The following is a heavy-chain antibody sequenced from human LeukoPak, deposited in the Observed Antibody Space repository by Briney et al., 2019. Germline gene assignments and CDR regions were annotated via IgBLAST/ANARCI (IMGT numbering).Heavy chain of an antibody. J-gene: IGHJ4*02. D-gene: IGHD3-10*01. CDR1: GGSFSGYY. CDR3: ARGPWYYGSGSYLSLRYFDY. CDR2: INHSGST. Sequence: PSETLSLTCAVYGGSFSGYYWSWIRQPPGKGLEWIGEINHSGSTNYNPSLKSRDTISVDTSKNQFSLKLSSVTAADTAVYYCARGPWYYGSGSYLSLRYFDYWGQGTLVTVSS. V-gene: IGHV4-34*01.